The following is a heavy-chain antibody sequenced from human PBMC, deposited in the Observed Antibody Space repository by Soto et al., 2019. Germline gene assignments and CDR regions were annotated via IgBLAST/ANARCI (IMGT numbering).Heavy chain of an antibody. CDR3: ARDPTAVTSRFDP. CDR2: ISSSSSYI. V-gene: IGHV3-21*01. CDR1: GGTCGSYG. D-gene: IGHD4-4*01. J-gene: IGHJ5*02. Sequence: GVSMRVWWGAAGGTCGSYGINWVRKTKGKGLEWVSSISSSSSYIYYADSVKGRFTISRDNAKNSLYLQMNSLRAEDTAVYYCARDPTAVTSRFDPWGRGTLVTVSS.